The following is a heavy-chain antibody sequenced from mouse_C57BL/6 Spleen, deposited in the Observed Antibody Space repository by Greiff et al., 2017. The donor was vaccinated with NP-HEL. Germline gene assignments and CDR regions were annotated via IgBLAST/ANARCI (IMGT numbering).Heavy chain of an antibody. Sequence: VQLQQSGTVLARPGASVKMSCKTSGYTFTSYWMHWVKQRPGQGLEWIGAIYPGNSDTSYNQKFKGKTKLTAVTSASTAYMELSSLTNEDSAVYYCTRGGLGVPFFDYWGQGTTLTVSS. D-gene: IGHD4-1*01. J-gene: IGHJ2*01. V-gene: IGHV1-5*01. CDR2: IYPGNSDT. CDR3: TRGGLGVPFFDY. CDR1: GYTFTSYW.